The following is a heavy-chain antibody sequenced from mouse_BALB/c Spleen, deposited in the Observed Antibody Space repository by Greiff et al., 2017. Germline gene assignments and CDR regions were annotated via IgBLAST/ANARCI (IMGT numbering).Heavy chain of an antibody. V-gene: IGHV2-9*02. CDR1: GFSLTSYG. D-gene: IGHD4-1*01. CDR2: IWAGGST. J-gene: IGHJ4*01. CDR3: ARVGLGRGYYAMDY. Sequence: VQLQQSGPGLVALSQSLSITCTVSGFSLTSYGVHWVRQPPGKGLEWLGVIWAGGSTNYNSALMSRLSISKDNSKSQVFLKMNSLQTDDTAMYYCARVGLGRGYYAMDYWGQGTSVTVSS.